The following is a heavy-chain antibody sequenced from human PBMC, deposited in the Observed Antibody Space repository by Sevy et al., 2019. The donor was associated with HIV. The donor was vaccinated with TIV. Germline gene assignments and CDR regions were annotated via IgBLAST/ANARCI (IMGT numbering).Heavy chain of an antibody. V-gene: IGHV3-73*01. Sequence: GGSLRLSCAASGFTFSNYDMHWVRQASGKGLEWVGRIRSKAKNYATAYAASVKGRFTISRDDSKNTAYLQMNSLKTEDTAVYFCTPAGYGFDYWGQGTLVTVSS. CDR1: GFTFSNYD. J-gene: IGHJ4*02. CDR2: IRSKAKNYAT. D-gene: IGHD5-18*01. CDR3: TPAGYGFDY.